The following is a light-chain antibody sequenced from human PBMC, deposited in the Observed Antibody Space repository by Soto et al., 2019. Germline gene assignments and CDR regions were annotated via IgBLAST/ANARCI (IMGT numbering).Light chain of an antibody. J-gene: IGLJ1*01. CDR3: SSYTTSNTPFV. CDR2: EVT. Sequence: QSALTQTASVSGSPGPSITISCTGTSGDVGGFNYVSWYQHHPDKAPKLIISEVTNRPSGVSNRLSGSKSGNTASLTISGLQAEDEADYDCSSYTTSNTPFVFGTGTKVTV. V-gene: IGLV2-14*01. CDR1: SGDVGGFNY.